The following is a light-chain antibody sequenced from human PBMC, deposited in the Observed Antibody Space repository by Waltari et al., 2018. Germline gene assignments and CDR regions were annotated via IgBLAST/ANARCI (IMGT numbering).Light chain of an antibody. Sequence: PSRDLGRSTVVSWYQHHPRKAPKLLIYGVNNWPSGVSNRSSGSKSGNTASLTISGLQAEDEADYYCSSDAGSVVFGGGTKLTVL. V-gene: IGLV2-23*02. J-gene: IGLJ3*02. CDR2: GVN. CDR1: SRDLGRSTV. CDR3: SSDAGSVV.